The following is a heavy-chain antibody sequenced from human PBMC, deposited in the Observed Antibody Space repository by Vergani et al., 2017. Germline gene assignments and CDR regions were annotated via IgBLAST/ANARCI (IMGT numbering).Heavy chain of an antibody. CDR2: ISGPGLST. D-gene: IGHD3-9*01. CDR3: AKDFSNILTGYYNAFDI. Sequence: EVHLLESGGGLVQSGGSLRLSCAASGFTFSNSAVSWVRQAPGRGLAWVSSISGPGLSTYYADSVKGRFSISRDNSKNTVFLQMHSLRAEDTAIYYCAKDFSNILTGYYNAFDIWGQGTMVTVSS. CDR1: GFTFSNSA. J-gene: IGHJ3*02. V-gene: IGHV3-23*01.